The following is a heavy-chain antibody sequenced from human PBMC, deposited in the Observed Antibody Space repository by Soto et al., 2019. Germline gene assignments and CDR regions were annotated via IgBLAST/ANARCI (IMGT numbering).Heavy chain of an antibody. CDR2: IIPIFGTA. V-gene: IGHV1-69*01. CDR1: GGTFSSYA. Sequence: QVQLVQSGAEVKKPGTSVKVSCMASGGTFSSYAISWVRQAPGQGLEWMGGIIPIFGTANYAQKFQGRVTITADESTSTAYMELSSLRSEDTAVYYCARAPTRFYYDSSGYHFDYWGQGTLVTVSS. J-gene: IGHJ4*02. CDR3: ARAPTRFYYDSSGYHFDY. D-gene: IGHD3-22*01.